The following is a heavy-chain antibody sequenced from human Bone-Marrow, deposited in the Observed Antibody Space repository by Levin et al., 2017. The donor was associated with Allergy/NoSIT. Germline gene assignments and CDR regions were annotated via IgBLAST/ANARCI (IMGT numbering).Heavy chain of an antibody. CDR1: GFTFSGYW. CDR2: INSDGTSA. J-gene: IGHJ6*02. D-gene: IGHD1-26*01. V-gene: IGHV3-74*03. CDR3: ARKGRGASGANTYDIGLDV. Sequence: GGSLRLSCVASGFTFSGYWMHWVRQVPGKGPVWVARINSDGTSASYADSVKGRLTISRDNAENTLYLQMNSLRAEDTAVYYCARKGRGASGANTYDIGLDVWGQGTTVTVSS.